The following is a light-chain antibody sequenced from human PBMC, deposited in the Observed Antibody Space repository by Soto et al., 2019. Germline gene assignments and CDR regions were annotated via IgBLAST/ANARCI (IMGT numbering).Light chain of an antibody. CDR1: KSGSS. Sequence: SKSGSSLAWYHQKPGEPPPLLILYASTRGTGVPAGFSGGGSCTKFTLTIISLQAEDVVVDSCQQYYDTPPTFGQGTNVDIK. CDR3: QQYYDTPPT. J-gene: IGKJ1*01. CDR2: YAS. V-gene: IGKV3-15*01.